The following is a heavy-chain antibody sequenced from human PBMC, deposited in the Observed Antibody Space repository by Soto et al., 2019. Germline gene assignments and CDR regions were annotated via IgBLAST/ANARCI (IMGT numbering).Heavy chain of an antibody. CDR2: INPNSGGT. CDR3: ARVHWGYSYGYVFDY. Sequence: ASVKVSCKASGYTFTGYYMHWVRQAPGQGLEWMGWINPNSGGTNYAQKFQGRVTMTRDTSISTAYMELSRLRSDDTAVYYCARVHWGYSYGYVFDYWGQGTLVTVSS. J-gene: IGHJ4*02. D-gene: IGHD5-18*01. CDR1: GYTFTGYY. V-gene: IGHV1-2*02.